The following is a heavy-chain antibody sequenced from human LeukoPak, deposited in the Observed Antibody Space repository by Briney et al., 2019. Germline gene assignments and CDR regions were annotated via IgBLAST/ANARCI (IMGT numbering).Heavy chain of an antibody. V-gene: IGHV3-48*01. CDR2: ISSISSII. Sequence: GGSLRLSCAASGFPFSTYSMSWVRQAPGKGLEWVSYISSISSIIYYADSVKGRFTISRDNARSSLYLQMNSLRAEDTAVYYCARSRPGTEAGRPNFDYWGQGTLVTVSS. J-gene: IGHJ4*02. CDR1: GFPFSTYS. D-gene: IGHD6-13*01. CDR3: ARSRPGTEAGRPNFDY.